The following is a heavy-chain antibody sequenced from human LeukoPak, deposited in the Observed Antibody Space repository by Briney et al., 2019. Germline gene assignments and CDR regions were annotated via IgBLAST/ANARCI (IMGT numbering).Heavy chain of an antibody. CDR2: INHSGST. J-gene: IGHJ4*02. D-gene: IGHD6-19*01. CDR3: ARGRAKWLVHLDY. CDR1: GGSFSGYY. Sequence: SETMSLTCAVYGGSFSGYYWSWIRQPPGKGLEWIGEINHSGSTNYNPSLKSRVTMSVDTSKNQFSLKLSSVTAADTAVYYCARGRAKWLVHLDYWGQGTLVTVSS. V-gene: IGHV4-34*01.